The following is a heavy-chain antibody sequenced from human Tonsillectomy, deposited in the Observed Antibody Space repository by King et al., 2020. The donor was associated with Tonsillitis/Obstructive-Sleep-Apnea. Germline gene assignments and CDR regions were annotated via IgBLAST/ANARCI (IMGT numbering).Heavy chain of an antibody. Sequence: DVQLVESGGVVVQPGGSLRLSCAASGFTFDDYTMHWVRQAPGKGLEWVSLISCDGGSTYYADSVKGRFTISRDNSKNSLYLQMNSLRTEDTAWYYCAKDVTVAGTDRAFDIWGQGTMVTVSS. CDR2: ISCDGGST. CDR1: GFTFDDYT. CDR3: AKDVTVAGTDRAFDI. J-gene: IGHJ3*02. D-gene: IGHD6-19*01. V-gene: IGHV3-43*01.